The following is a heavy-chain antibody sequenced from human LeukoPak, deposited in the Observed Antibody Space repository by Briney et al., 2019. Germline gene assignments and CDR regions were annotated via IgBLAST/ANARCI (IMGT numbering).Heavy chain of an antibody. CDR2: ISSSSSYI. CDR3: ARGAAAAGYYYGMDV. J-gene: IGHJ6*02. Sequence: GGSLRLSCAASGFTFSSYSMNWVRQAPGKGLEWVSSISSSSSYIYYADSVKGRFTISRDNAKNSLYLQMNSLRAEDTAVYHCARGAAAAGYYYGMDVWGQGTTVTVSS. D-gene: IGHD6-13*01. CDR1: GFTFSSYS. V-gene: IGHV3-21*01.